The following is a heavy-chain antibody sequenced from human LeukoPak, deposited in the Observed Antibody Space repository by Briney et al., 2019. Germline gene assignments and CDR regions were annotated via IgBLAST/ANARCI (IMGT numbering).Heavy chain of an antibody. CDR1: GGSISSYY. D-gene: IGHD6-19*01. CDR2: IYTSGST. CDR3: ARDGPRVSSGWQKFDY. V-gene: IGHV4-4*07. Sequence: SETLSLTCTVSGGSISSYYWSWIRQPAGKGLEWIGRIYTSGSTNYNPSLKSRVTMSVDTSKNQFSLKLSFVTAADTAVYYCARDGPRVSSGWQKFDYWGQGTLVTVSS. J-gene: IGHJ4*02.